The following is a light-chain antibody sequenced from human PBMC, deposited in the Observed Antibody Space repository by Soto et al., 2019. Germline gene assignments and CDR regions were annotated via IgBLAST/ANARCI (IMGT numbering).Light chain of an antibody. CDR2: VNS. CDR1: SSNIGAGYD. Sequence: QSVLTQPPSVSGAPGQRVTISCSGSSSNIGAGYDVHWYQQLPGTAPKLLIYVNSNRPSGVPDRFSGSKAGTSASLAITGLQAEDEAAYYCQSYDSDLSGYVFGTGTKLTV. CDR3: QSYDSDLSGYV. V-gene: IGLV1-40*01. J-gene: IGLJ1*01.